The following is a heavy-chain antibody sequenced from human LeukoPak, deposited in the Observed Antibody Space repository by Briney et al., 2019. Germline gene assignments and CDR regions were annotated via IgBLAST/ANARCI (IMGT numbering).Heavy chain of an antibody. CDR3: ARGGVNPVDH. CDR1: GFPFNSFW. Sequence: GSLRLSCAASGFPFNSFWMHWVRQASGKGVVWVSDINGYSTTIRYADSVKGRFTISRDNTKSILYLQMNNLRTEDTAMYFCARGGVNPVDHWGQGTLVTVSS. V-gene: IGHV3-74*01. J-gene: IGHJ4*02. CDR2: INGYSTTI. D-gene: IGHD1-14*01.